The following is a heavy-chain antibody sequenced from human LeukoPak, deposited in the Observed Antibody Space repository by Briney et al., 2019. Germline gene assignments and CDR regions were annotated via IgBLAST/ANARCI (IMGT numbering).Heavy chain of an antibody. Sequence: GGSLRLSCAASGSTFSTYSMNWVRRAPGKGLEWVSSITGSSTKIYYTDSVKGRFTISRDNAKNSLYLQMNSLRGEDTAVYYCARDLPPGDYGDYHGYWGQGTLVTVSS. J-gene: IGHJ4*02. CDR2: ITGSSTKI. D-gene: IGHD4-17*01. V-gene: IGHV3-21*01. CDR1: GSTFSTYS. CDR3: ARDLPPGDYGDYHGY.